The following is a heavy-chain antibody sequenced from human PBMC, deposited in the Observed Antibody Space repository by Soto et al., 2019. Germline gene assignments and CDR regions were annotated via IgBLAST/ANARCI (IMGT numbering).Heavy chain of an antibody. CDR2: IIPILGIA. CDR3: ASGYYYDRSGYRRPSRNPPFVA. V-gene: IGHV1-69*02. Sequence: ASVKVSCKASGGTFSSYTISWVRQAPGQGLEWMGRIIPILGIANYAQKFQGRVTITADKSTSTAYMELSSLRSEDTAVYCCASGYYYDRSGYRRPSRNPPFVAWGHGTLGTVSS. J-gene: IGHJ5*01. CDR1: GGTFSSYT. D-gene: IGHD3-22*01.